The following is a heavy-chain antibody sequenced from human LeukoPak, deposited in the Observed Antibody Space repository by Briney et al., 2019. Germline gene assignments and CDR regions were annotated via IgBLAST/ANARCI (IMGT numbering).Heavy chain of an antibody. Sequence: PSETLSLTCTVSGGSISSYYWSWIRQPPGKGLEWIGYIYYSGSTNYNPSLKSRVTISVDTSKNQFSLKLSSVTAADTAVYYCARTGYSGGRIDYWGQGSLVTVSS. CDR3: ARTGYSGGRIDY. CDR1: GGSISSYY. CDR2: IYYSGST. V-gene: IGHV4-59*08. J-gene: IGHJ4*02. D-gene: IGHD6-19*01.